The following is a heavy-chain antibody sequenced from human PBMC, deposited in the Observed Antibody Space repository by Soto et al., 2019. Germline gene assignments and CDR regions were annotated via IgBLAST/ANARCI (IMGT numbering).Heavy chain of an antibody. CDR2: IWYDGSNK. CDR1: GFTFSSYG. J-gene: IGHJ6*02. Sequence: GGSLRLSCAASGFTFSSYGMHWVRQAPGKGLEWVAVIWYDGSNKYYADSVKGRFTISRDNSKNTLYLQMNSLRAEDTAVHYCARDHGHVVVVPAAIGGGMDVWGQGTTVTVSS. CDR3: ARDHGHVVVVPAAIGGGMDV. V-gene: IGHV3-33*01. D-gene: IGHD2-2*01.